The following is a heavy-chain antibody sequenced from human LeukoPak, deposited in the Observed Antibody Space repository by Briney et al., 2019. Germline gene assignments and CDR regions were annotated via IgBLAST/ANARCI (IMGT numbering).Heavy chain of an antibody. Sequence: GGSLRLSCVASGFSVSSNYMAWVRQAPGKGLEWVSVLYIGGNTYYGDFVKGRFTIYRDNSRNTLYLQMNSLSVDDTAVYYCARELAVGAITDYFQDWGQGTLVTVSS. CDR1: GFSVSSNY. CDR3: ARELAVGAITDYFQD. CDR2: LYIGGNT. V-gene: IGHV3-53*01. J-gene: IGHJ1*01. D-gene: IGHD1-26*01.